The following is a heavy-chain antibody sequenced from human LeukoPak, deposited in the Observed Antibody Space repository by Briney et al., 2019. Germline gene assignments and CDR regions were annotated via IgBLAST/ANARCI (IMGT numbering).Heavy chain of an antibody. D-gene: IGHD3-3*01. Sequence: SETLSLTCSVSGGSTSGSGFYWGWIRQPPGTGLAWIGSIYYRGSTYYNPSLKSRVTISVDTSKNQFSLKLSSVTAADTAVYYCARLPLITIFGVVITPDYWGQGTLVTVSS. CDR3: ARLPLITIFGVVITPDY. J-gene: IGHJ4*02. CDR2: IYYRGST. V-gene: IGHV4-39*07. CDR1: GGSTSGSGFY.